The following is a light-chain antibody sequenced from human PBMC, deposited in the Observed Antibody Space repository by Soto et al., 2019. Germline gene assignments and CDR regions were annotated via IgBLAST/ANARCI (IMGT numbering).Light chain of an antibody. CDR3: QHYGSSPFT. CDR2: CAS. CDR1: QSVTSSY. V-gene: IGKV3-20*01. Sequence: EIVLTQSPGTLSLSPGERATLSCRASQSVTSSYLAWYQQKPGQAPRLLVYCASSRATGIPDRFSGSGSGTDLTLTISRVEPEDFAVYYCQHYGSSPFTFGPGTRVDIK. J-gene: IGKJ3*01.